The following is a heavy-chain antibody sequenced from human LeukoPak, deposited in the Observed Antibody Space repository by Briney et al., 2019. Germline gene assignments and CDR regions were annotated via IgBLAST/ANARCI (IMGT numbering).Heavy chain of an antibody. CDR1: GGSISSGNYY. J-gene: IGHJ6*03. CDR3: SRDRPTTYYYYHMDV. V-gene: IGHV4-61*02. Sequence: SQTLSLTCTVSGGSISSGNYYWSWIRQPAGKGLEWIGRMSTSGTTNYNPSLKSRVTISVDTSNNQFSLKLSSVPAADTAVYYCSRDRPTTYYYYHMDVWGKGTTVTVSS. D-gene: IGHD5-12*01. CDR2: MSTSGTT.